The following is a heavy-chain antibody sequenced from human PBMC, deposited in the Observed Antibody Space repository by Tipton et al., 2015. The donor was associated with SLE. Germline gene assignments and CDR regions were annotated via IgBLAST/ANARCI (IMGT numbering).Heavy chain of an antibody. J-gene: IGHJ6*02. CDR1: GGSISSGGYS. CDR2: IYHSGST. V-gene: IGHV4-30-2*01. Sequence: TLSLTCTVSGGSISSGGYSWSWIRQPPGNSLEWIGYIYHSGSTYYNPSLKSRVTISVDTSKNQFSLKLSSVTAADTAVYYCAREASYPFGMDVWGQGTTVTVSS. CDR3: AREASYPFGMDV. D-gene: IGHD1-26*01.